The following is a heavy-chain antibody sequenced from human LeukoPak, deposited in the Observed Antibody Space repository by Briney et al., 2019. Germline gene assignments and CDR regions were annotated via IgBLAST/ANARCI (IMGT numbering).Heavy chain of an antibody. D-gene: IGHD3-3*01. CDR2: ISSSGSTI. V-gene: IGHV3-11*04. J-gene: IGHJ4*02. Sequence: GGSLRLSCAASGFTFSDYYMSWIRQAPGKGLEWVSYISSSGSTIYYADSVKGRFITSRDDTKKSLFLQMRSLGAEDTAVYYCMRVSWRGEIYWGQGTLVRVSS. CDR3: MRVSWRGEIY. CDR1: GFTFSDYY.